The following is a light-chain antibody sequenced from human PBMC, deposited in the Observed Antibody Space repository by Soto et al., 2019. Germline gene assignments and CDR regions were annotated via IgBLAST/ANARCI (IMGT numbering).Light chain of an antibody. V-gene: IGKV1-39*01. CDR2: AAS. CDR3: QYRGT. Sequence: DIQMTQSPSSLSSSLGDRVTITCRASQSIPTHLNWYQQKPGKAPNLLIYAASSLQSGVPSRFSGSGSGTDITLTISSLQPEDCSTYYCQYRGTFGQGTKVDIK. J-gene: IGKJ1*01. CDR1: QSIPTH.